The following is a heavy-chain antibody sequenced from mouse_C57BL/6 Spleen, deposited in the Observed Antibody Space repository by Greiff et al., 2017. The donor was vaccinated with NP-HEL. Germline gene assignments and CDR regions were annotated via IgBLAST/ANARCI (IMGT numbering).Heavy chain of an antibody. CDR2: IDPSDGYT. V-gene: IGHV1-50*01. Sequence: QVQLQQPGAELVKPGASVKLSCKASGYTFTSYWMQWVKQRPGQGLEWIGEIDPSDGYTNYNQKFKGKATLTVDTSSSTAYMQLSSLTSEDSAVYYCARKYIYDGNYGWDFDVWGTGTTVTVSS. CDR3: ARKYIYDGNYGWDFDV. J-gene: IGHJ1*03. CDR1: GYTFTSYW. D-gene: IGHD2-1*01.